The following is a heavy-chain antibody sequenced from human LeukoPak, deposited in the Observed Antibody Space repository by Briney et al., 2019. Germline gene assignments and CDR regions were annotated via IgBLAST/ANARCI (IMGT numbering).Heavy chain of an antibody. D-gene: IGHD3-9*01. Sequence: SETLSLTCTVSGGSLTSDYWSCISQRPGEGLERGGYIYYSVVTNYNTSLKSRANISVETSTNQFSLKLSSVTAADAAVYYCARMEGLRYFDWLASISRPSWFAPWGQGTLVTVSS. CDR2: IYYSVVT. CDR3: ARMEGLRYFDWLASISRPSWFAP. V-gene: IGHV4-59*01. CDR1: GGSLTSDY. J-gene: IGHJ5*02.